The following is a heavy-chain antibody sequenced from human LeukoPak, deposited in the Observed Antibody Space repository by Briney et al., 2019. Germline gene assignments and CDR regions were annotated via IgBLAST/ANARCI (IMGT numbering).Heavy chain of an antibody. CDR1: GGSISNYY. J-gene: IGHJ4*02. V-gene: IGHV4-59*08. CDR3: ARHSEVVVIPTICFEY. CDR2: IHNSGRP. D-gene: IGHD3-22*01. Sequence: SQTLSLTCTVSGGSISNYYWSWIRQPPGKGLEWIGSIHNSGRPNYHPSLKSRVPISVDTPKTQSSLNRSSVTAADTAVYYCARHSEVVVIPTICFEYWGQGKLGTVSS.